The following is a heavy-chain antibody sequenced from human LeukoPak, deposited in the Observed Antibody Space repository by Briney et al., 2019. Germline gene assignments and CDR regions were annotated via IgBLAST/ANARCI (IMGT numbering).Heavy chain of an antibody. J-gene: IGHJ4*02. CDR3: AKVGSGSGQY. Sequence: GGSLRLSCATSGFTFSNYALSWVRQAPGKGLEWVSAIRGSGGGTYYADSVKGRFTISRDNSKNTLYLQMNSLRAEDTAVYYCAKVGSGSGQYWGQGTLVTVSS. D-gene: IGHD3-3*01. CDR2: IRGSGGGT. V-gene: IGHV3-23*01. CDR1: GFTFSNYA.